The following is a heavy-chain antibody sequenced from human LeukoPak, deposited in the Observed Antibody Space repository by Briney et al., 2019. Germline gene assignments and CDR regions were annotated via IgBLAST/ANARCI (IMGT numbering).Heavy chain of an antibody. CDR3: ARGGPFTGPTSTPRASDY. V-gene: IGHV3-66*01. CDR1: GFTVSSTY. J-gene: IGHJ4*02. Sequence: GGSLRLSCAASGFTVSSTYMSWVRQAPGKGLEWVSVIYSGGSQYYADAVKGRFTHYRDSYKKTVYLQMNSLRAEDTAVYHCARGGPFTGPTSTPRASDYWGQGILVTVSS. D-gene: IGHD1-7*01. CDR2: IYSGGSQ.